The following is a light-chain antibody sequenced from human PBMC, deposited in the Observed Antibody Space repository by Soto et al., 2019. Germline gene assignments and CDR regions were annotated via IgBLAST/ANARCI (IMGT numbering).Light chain of an antibody. Sequence: QSVLTQPASVSGSPGQSITIFCTGTSSDVGGYAYVSWYQQYPGKAPKLVISEVSKRPSGVSHRFSGSRSGNTAYLTISGLQAEVEADYYCSSYASSTTTVFGGGTKLTVL. CDR2: EVS. V-gene: IGLV2-14*01. J-gene: IGLJ2*01. CDR1: SSDVGGYAY. CDR3: SSYASSTTTV.